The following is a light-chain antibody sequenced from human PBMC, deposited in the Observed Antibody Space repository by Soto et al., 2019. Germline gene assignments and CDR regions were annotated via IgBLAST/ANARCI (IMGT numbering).Light chain of an antibody. Sequence: EIVMTQSPATLSMSPGERATLSCTASQSISSNLAWYQQKPGQAPRLLIFGASTRATGIPARFSGSRSGTDFTLTISSLQSEDFAIYYCQQYNNWPPLYTFGQGTKLE. V-gene: IGKV3-15*01. CDR2: GAS. J-gene: IGKJ2*01. CDR1: QSISSN. CDR3: QQYNNWPPLYT.